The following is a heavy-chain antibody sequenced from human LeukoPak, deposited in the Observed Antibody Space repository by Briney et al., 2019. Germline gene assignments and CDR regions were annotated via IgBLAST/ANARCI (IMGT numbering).Heavy chain of an antibody. J-gene: IGHJ4*02. D-gene: IGHD2-15*01. CDR2: IYYSGST. V-gene: IGHV4-59*08. CDR3: ARGGSRRSFDY. CDR1: GGSISSYY. Sequence: SETLSLTCTVSGGSISSYYGSWIRQPPGKGLEWIGYIYYSGSTNYNPSLKSRVTISVDTSKNQFSLKLSSVTAADTAVYYCARGGSRRSFDYWGQGTLVTVSS.